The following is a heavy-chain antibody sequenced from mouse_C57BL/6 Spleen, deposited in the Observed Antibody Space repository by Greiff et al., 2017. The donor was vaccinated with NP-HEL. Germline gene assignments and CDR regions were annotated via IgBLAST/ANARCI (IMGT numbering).Heavy chain of an antibody. V-gene: IGHV1-63*01. CDR3: ARAVVANYYAMEY. Sequence: HVQLQQSGAELVRPGTSVKMSCTASGYTFTNYWIGWAKQRPGHGLEWIGDIYPGGGYTNYNEKFKGKATLTADKSSSTAYMQFSSLTSEDSAIYYCARAVVANYYAMEYWGQGTSVTVSS. D-gene: IGHD1-1*01. CDR2: IYPGGGYT. J-gene: IGHJ4*01. CDR1: GYTFTNYW.